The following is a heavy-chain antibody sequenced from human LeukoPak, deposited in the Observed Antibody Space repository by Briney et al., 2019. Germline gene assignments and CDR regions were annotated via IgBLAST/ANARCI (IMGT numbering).Heavy chain of an antibody. CDR3: VGDPTTNRFQFFQY. V-gene: IGHV3-21*01. D-gene: IGHD1-14*01. CDR1: GFTFSNFG. Sequence: GGSLRLSCTASGFTFSNFGINWVRQAPGKGLEWFSCMDRHTHIYYADSVRCRFTISSDTAKNSLYLQMNSLTVEDSAVYYCVGDPTTNRFQFFQYWGQGALVTVSS. CDR2: MDRHTHI. J-gene: IGHJ4*02.